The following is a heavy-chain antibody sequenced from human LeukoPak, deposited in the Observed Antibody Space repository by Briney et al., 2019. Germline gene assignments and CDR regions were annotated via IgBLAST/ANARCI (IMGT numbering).Heavy chain of an antibody. V-gene: IGHV1-2*02. Sequence: GASVKVSCKASGYTFTGYYMHWVRQAPGQGLEWMGWINPNSGGTNYAQKFQGRVTMTRDTSISTAYMELSRLRSDDTAVYYCARDPTTVGRTYYYYMDVWGKGTTVTISS. J-gene: IGHJ6*03. D-gene: IGHD4-23*01. CDR2: INPNSGGT. CDR3: ARDPTTVGRTYYYYMDV. CDR1: GYTFTGYY.